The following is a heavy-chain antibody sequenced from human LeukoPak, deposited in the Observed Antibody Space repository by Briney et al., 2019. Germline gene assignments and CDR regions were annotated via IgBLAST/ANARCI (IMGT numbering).Heavy chain of an antibody. V-gene: IGHV3-30-3*01. J-gene: IGHJ4*02. CDR2: ISYDGSNK. CDR3: AREEGLTATIDY. CDR1: GFTFSSYA. Sequence: GRPLRLSCAASGFTFSSYAMHWVRQAPGKGLEWVAVISYDGSNKYYADSVKGRFTISRDNSKNTLYLQMNSLRAEDTAVYYCAREEGLTATIDYWGQGTLVTVSS. D-gene: IGHD4-17*01.